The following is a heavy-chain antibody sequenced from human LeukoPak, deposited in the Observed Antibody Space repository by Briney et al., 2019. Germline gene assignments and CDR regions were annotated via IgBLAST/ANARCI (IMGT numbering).Heavy chain of an antibody. CDR1: GFTFSSYW. V-gene: IGHV3-7*05. D-gene: IGHD4-23*01. CDR2: IKQDGSEK. Sequence: GGSLRLSCAASGFTFSSYWMSWVRQAPGKGPEWGANIKQDGSEKYYVDSVKGRFTISRDNAKNSLYLQMNSLRAEDTAVYYCVRDAHLKYGGNNYWGQGTLVTVSS. CDR3: VRDAHLKYGGNNY. J-gene: IGHJ4*02.